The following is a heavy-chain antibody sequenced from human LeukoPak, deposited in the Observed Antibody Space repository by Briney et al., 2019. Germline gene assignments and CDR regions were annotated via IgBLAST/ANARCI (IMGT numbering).Heavy chain of an antibody. CDR3: ESDTYLAYFSTGYPHY. Sequence: GGSLSLSRAPSALPVCNYWMDCVRQAPGKGLVWVSRINSDGTTTYYADSVKGRFTISRDRAKNTLFLQMNSLRPEYTALYYCESDTYLAYFSTGYPHYWGQGTLVTVSS. D-gene: IGHD3/OR15-3a*01. CDR2: INSDGTTT. J-gene: IGHJ4*02. V-gene: IGHV3-74*01. CDR1: ALPVCNYW.